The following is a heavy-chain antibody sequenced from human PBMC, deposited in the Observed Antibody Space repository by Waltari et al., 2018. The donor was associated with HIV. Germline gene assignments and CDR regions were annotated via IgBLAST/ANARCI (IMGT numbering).Heavy chain of an antibody. CDR3: ATGQQVWETWSQLDY. D-gene: IGHD1-1*01. V-gene: IGHV3-30*03. J-gene: IGHJ4*02. Sequence: QVQLVESGGGVVQPGRSLRLSCAASGFTFRTYGMHWVRQAPGKGLEWREGISFYGSKKYYADSVGGRFTISRDNSKKKVFLQMNSLRLDDSALYYCATGQQVWETWSQLDYWGQGTLVIVSS. CDR2: ISFYGSKK. CDR1: GFTFRTYG.